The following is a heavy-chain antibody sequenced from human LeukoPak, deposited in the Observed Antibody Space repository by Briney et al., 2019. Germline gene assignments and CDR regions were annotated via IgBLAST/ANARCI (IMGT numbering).Heavy chain of an antibody. J-gene: IGHJ4*02. D-gene: IGHD3-22*01. CDR1: GYTFTGYY. CDR3: ASGSYYDSSNS. V-gene: IGHV1-2*02. CDR2: LNPSSGDT. Sequence: ASVKVSCKASGYTFTGYYLHWVRQAPGQGLEWMGWLNPSSGDTKFAQKFQGRVTMTRDTSISTAYVDLSRLRSDDTAVYYCASGSYYDSSNSWGQGTLVTVSS.